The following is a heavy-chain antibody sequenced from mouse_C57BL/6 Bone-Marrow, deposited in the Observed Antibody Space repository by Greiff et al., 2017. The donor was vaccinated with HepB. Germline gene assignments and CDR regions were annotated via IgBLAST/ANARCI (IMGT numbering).Heavy chain of an antibody. V-gene: IGHV1-81*01. J-gene: IGHJ4*01. Sequence: VKLMESGAELARPGASVKLSCKASGYTFTSYGISWVKQRTGQGLEWIGEIYPRSGNTYYNEKFKGKATLTADKSSSTAYMELRSLTSEDSAVYFCARWGLLYAMDYWGQGTSVTVSS. CDR2: IYPRSGNT. CDR3: ARWGLLYAMDY. CDR1: GYTFTSYG. D-gene: IGHD2-3*01.